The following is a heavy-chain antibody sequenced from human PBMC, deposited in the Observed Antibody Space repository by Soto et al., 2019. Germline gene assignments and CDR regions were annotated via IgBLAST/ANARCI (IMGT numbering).Heavy chain of an antibody. CDR3: AKGEGDGSGRRPFDY. D-gene: IGHD3-10*01. CDR1: GFTFSSYA. CDR2: ISGSGGST. J-gene: IGHJ4*02. V-gene: IGHV3-23*01. Sequence: EVQLLESGGGLVQPGGSLRLSCAASGFTFSSYAMSWVRQAPGKGLEWVSAISGSGGSTYYADSVKGRFTISRDNSKNTLYLQRNSLRAEDTAVYYCAKGEGDGSGRRPFDYWGQGTLVTVSS.